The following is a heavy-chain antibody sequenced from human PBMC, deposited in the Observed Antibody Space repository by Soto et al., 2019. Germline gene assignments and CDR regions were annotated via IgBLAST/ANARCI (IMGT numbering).Heavy chain of an antibody. V-gene: IGHV5-51*01. J-gene: IGHJ4*02. CDR1: GYSFTSYW. Sequence: PGESLKISCKGSGYSFTSYWIGWVRQMPGKGLEWMGIIYPGDSDTRYSPSFQGQVTISADKSISTAYLQWSSLKASDTAMYYCARTYYYDSSGYYRGYYFDYWGQGTLVTVSS. D-gene: IGHD3-22*01. CDR3: ARTYYYDSSGYYRGYYFDY. CDR2: IYPGDSDT.